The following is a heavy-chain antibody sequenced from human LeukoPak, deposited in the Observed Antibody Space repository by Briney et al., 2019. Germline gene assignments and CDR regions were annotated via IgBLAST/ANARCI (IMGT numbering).Heavy chain of an antibody. CDR1: GFTFNSYA. D-gene: IGHD3-9*01. V-gene: IGHV3-23*01. CDR2: ISDSGGNT. Sequence: PGGSLRLSCAASGFTFNSYAMSWVRQAPWERLQWVSGISDSGGNTYYADSVRGRFTISRDNSKNTLYLQMNSLRAEDTAVYYCARVGGFDWPIDYWGQGTLVTVSS. J-gene: IGHJ4*02. CDR3: ARVGGFDWPIDY.